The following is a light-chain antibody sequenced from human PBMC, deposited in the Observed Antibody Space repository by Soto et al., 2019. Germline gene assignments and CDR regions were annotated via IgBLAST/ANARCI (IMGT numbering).Light chain of an antibody. CDR3: SSHAGSKRV. Sequence: QSALTQPPSASGSRGQSVTISCTGTSSDVGAYNYVSWYQQHPGKAPKLVIYEVSKRPSGVPDRFSGSKSGNTASLTVSGLQAEDEADYYCSSHAGSKRVFGTGTKVTVL. CDR1: SSDVGAYNY. V-gene: IGLV2-8*01. J-gene: IGLJ1*01. CDR2: EVS.